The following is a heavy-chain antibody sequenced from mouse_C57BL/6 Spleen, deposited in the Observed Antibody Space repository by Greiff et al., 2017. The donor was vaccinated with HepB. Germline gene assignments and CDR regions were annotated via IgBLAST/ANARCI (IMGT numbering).Heavy chain of an antibody. Sequence: QVQLQQPGAELVMPGASVKLSCKASGYTFTSYWMHWVKQRPGQGLEWIGEIDPSDSYTNYNQKFKGKSTLTVDKSSSTAYMQLSSLTSEDSAVYYCARWDGSSYAWCAYWGQGTLVTVSA. CDR3: ARWDGSSYAWCAY. J-gene: IGHJ3*01. CDR1: GYTFTSYW. CDR2: IDPSDSYT. D-gene: IGHD1-1*01. V-gene: IGHV1-69*01.